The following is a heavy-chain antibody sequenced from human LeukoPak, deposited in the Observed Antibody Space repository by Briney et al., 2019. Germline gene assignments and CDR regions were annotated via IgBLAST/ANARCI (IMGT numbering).Heavy chain of an antibody. J-gene: IGHJ4*02. CDR1: SASISWYY. CDR3: ARATYSRGWGTSEY. CDR2: INCSGSN. D-gene: IGHD6-19*01. Sequence: RSSESRSLACTVASASISWYYWSWIRQPPGKGLEWVGSINCSGSNNYNPSLQSRVTISVDTPKNQFSLKLSSVTAADTAVYYCARATYSRGWGTSEYWGQGTLVTVSS. V-gene: IGHV4-59*01.